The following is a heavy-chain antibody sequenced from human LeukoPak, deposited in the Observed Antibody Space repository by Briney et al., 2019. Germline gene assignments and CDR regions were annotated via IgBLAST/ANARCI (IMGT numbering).Heavy chain of an antibody. CDR3: ARRQKLVPKYYYDSSGYPSD. CDR1: GGSISSYY. V-gene: IGHV4-59*08. J-gene: IGHJ3*01. D-gene: IGHD3-22*01. CDR2: IYYSGST. Sequence: SETLSLTCSVSGGSISSYYWSWIRQPPGKGLEWIGYIYYSGSTNHNPSLKSRVTIPVDTSKNQFSLKLSSVTAADTAVYYCARRQKLVPKYYYDSSGYPSDWGQGTMVTVSS.